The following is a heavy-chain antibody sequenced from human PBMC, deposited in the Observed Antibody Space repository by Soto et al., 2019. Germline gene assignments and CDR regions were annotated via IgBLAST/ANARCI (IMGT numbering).Heavy chain of an antibody. Sequence: PGGSLRLSCSASGFTFSSYAMHWVRQAPGKGLEYVSAISSNGGSTYNADSVKGRFTISRDNSKNTLYLQMSSLRAEDTAVYYFMNLNTHFVVVPAAREFNWFDPWGQGTLVTVSS. J-gene: IGHJ5*02. CDR3: MNLNTHFVVVPAAREFNWFDP. CDR1: GFTFSSYA. V-gene: IGHV3-64D*06. CDR2: ISSNGGST. D-gene: IGHD2-2*01.